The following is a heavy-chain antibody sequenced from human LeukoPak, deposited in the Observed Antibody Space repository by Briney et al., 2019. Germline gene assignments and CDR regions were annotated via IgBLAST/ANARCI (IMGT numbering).Heavy chain of an antibody. D-gene: IGHD2-21*02. CDR3: AKDPNLYCGGDCYFDY. Sequence: GGSLRLSCAASGFTFSSYGMHWVRQAPGKGLEWVSGISGSGAGTYYADSVKGRFAISRDNSKNTLYLQMNSLRADDTAVYYCAKDPNLYCGGDCYFDYWGQGTLVTASS. J-gene: IGHJ4*02. V-gene: IGHV3-23*01. CDR2: ISGSGAGT. CDR1: GFTFSSYG.